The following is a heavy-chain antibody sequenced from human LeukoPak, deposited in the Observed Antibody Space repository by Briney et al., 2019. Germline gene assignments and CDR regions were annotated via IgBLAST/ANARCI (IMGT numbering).Heavy chain of an antibody. CDR3: ARDTYYGSGSYWSWFDP. Sequence: SVKVSCKASGGTFSSYAISWVRQAPGQGLEWMGGIIPIFGTANYAQKFQGRVTITADESTSTAYMELSSLRSEDTAVYYCARDTYYGSGSYWSWFDPWGQGTLVTVSS. CDR1: GGTFSSYA. V-gene: IGHV1-69*13. CDR2: IIPIFGTA. D-gene: IGHD3-10*01. J-gene: IGHJ5*02.